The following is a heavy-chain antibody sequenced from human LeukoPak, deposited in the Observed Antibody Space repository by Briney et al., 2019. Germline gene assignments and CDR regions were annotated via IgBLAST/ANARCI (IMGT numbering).Heavy chain of an antibody. CDR2: IHTRGST. Sequence: SETLSLTCTVSGGSISSGTYYWSWIRQPAGKGLEWIGRIHTRGSTNYNPSLKSRVTISVGTSKNQFSLKLSSVTAADTAVYYCARGPASTELWLDYFDYWGQGTLVTVSS. CDR3: ARGPASTELWLDYFDY. V-gene: IGHV4-61*02. D-gene: IGHD3-10*01. CDR1: GGSISSGTYY. J-gene: IGHJ4*02.